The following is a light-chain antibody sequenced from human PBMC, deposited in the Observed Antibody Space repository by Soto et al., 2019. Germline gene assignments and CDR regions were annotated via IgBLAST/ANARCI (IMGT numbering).Light chain of an antibody. Sequence: QSALTQPASVSGSPGQSITISCTGTSSDVGGYNYVSWYQQHPGKAPKLMIYDVSNRPSGVSNRFSGFKSGNTASLTISGLQAEDEADYYCSSYTSSGTLYVFGTGTKLTVL. V-gene: IGLV2-14*01. CDR2: DVS. CDR3: SSYTSSGTLYV. CDR1: SSDVGGYNY. J-gene: IGLJ1*01.